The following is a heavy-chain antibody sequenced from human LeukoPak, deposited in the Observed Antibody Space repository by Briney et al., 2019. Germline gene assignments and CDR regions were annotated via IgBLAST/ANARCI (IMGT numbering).Heavy chain of an antibody. CDR2: IKTDGSST. J-gene: IGHJ6*03. Sequence: GGSLRLSCAGSGFTFSNYWMHWVRQAPGKGLMWVSRIKTDGSSTYYADSVKGRFTVSRDNAKSTLYLQMNSVRAEDTAVYYCARDESEWELLRMRYYYYMDVWGKGTTVTVSS. V-gene: IGHV3-74*01. CDR1: GFTFSNYW. CDR3: ARDESEWELLRMRYYYYMDV. D-gene: IGHD1-26*01.